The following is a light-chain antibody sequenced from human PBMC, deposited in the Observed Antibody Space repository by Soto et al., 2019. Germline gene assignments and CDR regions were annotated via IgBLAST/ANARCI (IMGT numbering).Light chain of an antibody. CDR2: AAS. J-gene: IGKJ1*01. CDR1: QSVRNNY. Sequence: SPGTLSLSIGERATLSCRASQSVRNNYLARYQQRPGQAPRLLIYAASSRATGIPDRFSGSGSGTDFALTISRLEPEDFAVYYCQQYGTSPRTFGQGTKVDIK. V-gene: IGKV3-20*01. CDR3: QQYGTSPRT.